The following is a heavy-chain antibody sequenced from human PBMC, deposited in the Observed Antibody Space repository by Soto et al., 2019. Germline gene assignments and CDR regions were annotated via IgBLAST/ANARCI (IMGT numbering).Heavy chain of an antibody. D-gene: IGHD3-3*01. V-gene: IGHV4-59*01. Sequence: SETLSLTCTVSGGSISSYYWSWFRQPPGKGLEWIGYIYYSGSTNYNPSLKSRVTISVDTSKNQFSLKLSSVTAADTAVYYCARPSAEWAFDIWGQGTMVTVSS. J-gene: IGHJ3*02. CDR3: ARPSAEWAFDI. CDR1: GGSISSYY. CDR2: IYYSGST.